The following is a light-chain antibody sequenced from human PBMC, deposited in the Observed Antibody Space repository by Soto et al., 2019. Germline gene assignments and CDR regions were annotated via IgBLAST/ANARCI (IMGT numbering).Light chain of an antibody. CDR1: SSDVGTYNY. CDR2: HVS. J-gene: IGLJ1*01. CDR3: YSYTTRRTYV. Sequence: QSVLTQPASVSGSPGQSVTISCTGTSSDVGTYNYVSWYQQHPAKVPKLMIYHVSNRPSGVSDRFSGSKSANTASLTISGLQDEDEADYYCYSYTTRRTYVFGTGTQLTVL. V-gene: IGLV2-14*01.